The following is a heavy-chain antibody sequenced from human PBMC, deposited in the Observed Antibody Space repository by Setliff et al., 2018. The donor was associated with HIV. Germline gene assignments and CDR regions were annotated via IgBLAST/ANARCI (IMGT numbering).Heavy chain of an antibody. CDR3: ATDGPESGWYSLDY. V-gene: IGHV1-2*06. D-gene: IGHD6-19*01. CDR2: INPNSGGT. Sequence: ASVKVSCKASGYTFTSYGISWVRQAPGQGLEWMGRINPNSGGTNYAQKFQGRVTMTRDTSISTAYMELSSLRSEDTAVYYCATDGPESGWYSLDYWGQGTLVTVSS. J-gene: IGHJ4*02. CDR1: GYTFTSYG.